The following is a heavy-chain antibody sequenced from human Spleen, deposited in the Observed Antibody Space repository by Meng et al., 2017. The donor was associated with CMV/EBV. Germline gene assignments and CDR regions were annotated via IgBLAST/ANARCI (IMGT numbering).Heavy chain of an antibody. CDR1: GYTFTGYY. Sequence: ASVKVSCKASGYTFTGYYMHWVRQAPGQGLEWMGWINPNSGGTNYAQKFQGRVTLTTDTSTSTAYMQLSRLRSDDTALYYCARESGSETDYYYYYAMDAWGQGTTVTVSS. V-gene: IGHV1-2*02. D-gene: IGHD1-26*01. CDR3: ARESGSETDYYYYYAMDA. CDR2: INPNSGGT. J-gene: IGHJ6*02.